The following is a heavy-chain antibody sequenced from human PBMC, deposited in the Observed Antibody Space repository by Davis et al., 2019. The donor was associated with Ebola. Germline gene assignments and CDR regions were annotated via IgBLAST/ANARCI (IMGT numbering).Heavy chain of an antibody. CDR1: GFTFSSYS. V-gene: IGHV3-21*04. CDR3: ARVSLLGDLNY. CDR2: ISSSSSYI. Sequence: GESLKISCAASGFTFSSYSMNWVRQAPGKGLEWVSSISSSSSYIYYADSVKGRFTISRDNAKNSLYLQMNSLRAEDTAVYYCARVSLLGDLNYWGQGMLVTVSS. J-gene: IGHJ4*02. D-gene: IGHD3-16*01.